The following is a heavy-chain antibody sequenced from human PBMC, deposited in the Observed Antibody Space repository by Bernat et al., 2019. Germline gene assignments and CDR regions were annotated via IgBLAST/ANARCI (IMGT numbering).Heavy chain of an antibody. Sequence: EEQLLESGGGLVQPGGSLRLSCAASGFTFSSHAMAWVRQAPGRGLEWVSGISRSGGSTFYAASVKGRFTISRDNSKNTLYLQMNSLRAEDTAVYYCAKESSAWSSPYWGQGTLVTVSS. CDR3: AKESSAWSSPY. CDR2: ISRSGGST. D-gene: IGHD6-19*01. V-gene: IGHV3-23*01. CDR1: GFTFSSHA. J-gene: IGHJ4*02.